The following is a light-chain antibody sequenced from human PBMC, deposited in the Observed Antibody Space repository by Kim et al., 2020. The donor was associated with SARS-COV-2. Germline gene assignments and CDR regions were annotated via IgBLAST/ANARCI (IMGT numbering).Light chain of an antibody. Sequence: GGTVTLTCGLSSGSVSTNYYPSWFQQTPGQAPRTLIYNTNTRSSGVPDRFSGSILGNKAALTITGAQADDESDYYCVLYMGSGIWVFGGGTKVTVL. CDR2: NTN. V-gene: IGLV8-61*01. CDR1: SGSVSTNYY. J-gene: IGLJ3*02. CDR3: VLYMGSGIWV.